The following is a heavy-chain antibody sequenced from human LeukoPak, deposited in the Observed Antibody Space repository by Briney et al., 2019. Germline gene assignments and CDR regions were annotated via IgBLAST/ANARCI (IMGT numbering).Heavy chain of an antibody. CDR1: GGTFSICA. V-gene: IGHV1-69*04. CDR3: AVTPRLGATPGRVDY. J-gene: IGHJ4*02. CDR2: IIPILGIA. D-gene: IGHD1-26*01. Sequence: ASVKVSCKASGGTFSICAISWVRQAPGQGLEWMGRIIPILGIANYAQKFQGRVTITADKSTSTAYMELSSLRSEDTAVYYCAVTPRLGATPGRVDYWGQGTLVTVS.